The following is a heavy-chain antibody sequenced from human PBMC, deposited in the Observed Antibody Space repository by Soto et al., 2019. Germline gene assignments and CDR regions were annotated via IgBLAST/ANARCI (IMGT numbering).Heavy chain of an antibody. J-gene: IGHJ4*02. CDR2: ISSNGGST. CDR1: GFTFSSYA. CDR3: VKALRYFDWLPDFDY. V-gene: IGHV3-64D*06. Sequence: LRLSCSASGFTFSSYAMHWVRQAPGKGLEYVSAISSNGGSTYYADSVKGRFTISRDNSKNTLYLQMSSLRAEDTAVYYCVKALRYFDWLPDFDYWGQGTLVTVSP. D-gene: IGHD3-9*01.